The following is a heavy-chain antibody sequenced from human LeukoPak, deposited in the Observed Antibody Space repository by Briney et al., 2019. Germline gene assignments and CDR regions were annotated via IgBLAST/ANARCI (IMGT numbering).Heavy chain of an antibody. Sequence: SETLSLTCTVSGGSISSYYWSWIRQPAGKGLEWIGRIYTSGSTNYNPSLKSRVTMSVGTSKNQFSLKLSSVTAADTAVYYCARDKDKFDAFDIWGQGTMVTVSS. CDR2: IYTSGST. CDR1: GGSISSYY. V-gene: IGHV4-4*07. J-gene: IGHJ3*02. CDR3: ARDKDKFDAFDI.